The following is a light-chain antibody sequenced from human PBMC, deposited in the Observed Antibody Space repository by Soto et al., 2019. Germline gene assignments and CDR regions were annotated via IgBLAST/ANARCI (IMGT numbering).Light chain of an antibody. CDR1: QSVSSSY. Sequence: EIVMTQSPATLSVSPWEMSTLSCVASQSVSSSYLAWYQQKPGQAPRLLIYGASSRATGIPDRFSGSGSGTDFTLTISRLEPEDFAVYYCQQYGSSPPITFGQGTRLEIK. CDR3: QQYGSSPPIT. V-gene: IGKV3-20*01. CDR2: GAS. J-gene: IGKJ5*01.